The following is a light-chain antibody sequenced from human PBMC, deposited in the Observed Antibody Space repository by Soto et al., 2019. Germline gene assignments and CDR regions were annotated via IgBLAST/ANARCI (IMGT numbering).Light chain of an antibody. CDR1: SSNIGRHT. Sequence: QSVLTQPPSASGTPGPRVTISCSGSSSNIGRHTVTWYQQCPGSAPKVLIYSNDQRPSGVPDRFSGSKSGTSASLAISGLQSEDEDDYYCAAWDDSLNGPVVGGGTKLTVL. CDR3: AAWDDSLNGPV. V-gene: IGLV1-44*01. CDR2: SND. J-gene: IGLJ2*01.